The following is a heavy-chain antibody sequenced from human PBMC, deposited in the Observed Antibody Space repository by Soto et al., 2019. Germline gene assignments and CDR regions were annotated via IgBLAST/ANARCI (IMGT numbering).Heavy chain of an antibody. CDR3: TSGANYDSSGYPVHY. D-gene: IGHD3-22*01. Sequence: EVQLVESGGGLVKPGESLRLSCAASGFTFSNAWMSWVRQAPGKGLEWVGRIKSKTDGGTTDYAAPVKGRFTISRDDSKNTLYLQMNSLKTEDTAVYYCTSGANYDSSGYPVHYWGQGTLVTVSS. CDR2: IKSKTDGGTT. V-gene: IGHV3-15*01. J-gene: IGHJ4*02. CDR1: GFTFSNAW.